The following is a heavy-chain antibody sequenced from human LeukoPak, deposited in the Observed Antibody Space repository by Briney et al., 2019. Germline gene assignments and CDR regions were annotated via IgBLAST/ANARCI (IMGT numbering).Heavy chain of an antibody. CDR1: GGTFSSYA. CDR3: ARENGYYYDSSGYYFNPYYYYGMDV. J-gene: IGHJ6*02. Sequence: SVKVSCKASGGTFSSYAISWVRQAPGQGLEWMGGIIPIFGTANYSQKLQGRVTMTTDTSTSTAYMELRSLRSDDTAVYYCARENGYYYDSSGYYFNPYYYYGMDVWGQGTTVTVSS. D-gene: IGHD3-22*01. V-gene: IGHV1-69*05. CDR2: IIPIFGTA.